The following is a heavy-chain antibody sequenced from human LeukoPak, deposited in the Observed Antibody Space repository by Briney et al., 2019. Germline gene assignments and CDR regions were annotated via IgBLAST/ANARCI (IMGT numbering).Heavy chain of an antibody. CDR3: ARLSQTPDYYSSGGYYYLGY. Sequence: ASVKVSCKASRYTFSSYDINWVREAAGQGLEWMGWMNPNTGRTGFAQKFQGRLIMTRDTSISTAYMELSSLRSEDTAVYYCARLSQTPDYYSSGGYYYLGYWGQGTPVTVSS. CDR2: MNPNTGRT. CDR1: RYTFSSYD. J-gene: IGHJ4*02. D-gene: IGHD3-22*01. V-gene: IGHV1-8*01.